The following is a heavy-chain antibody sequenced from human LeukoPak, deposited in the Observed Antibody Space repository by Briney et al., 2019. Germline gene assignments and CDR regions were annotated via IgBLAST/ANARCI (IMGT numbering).Heavy chain of an antibody. CDR3: ARDGWDGYNSQIIDY. V-gene: IGHV1-2*02. CDR2: INPNSGGT. Sequence: ASVKVSCKASGYTFTGYYMHWVRQAPGQGLEWMGWINPNSGGTNYAQKFQGRVTMTRDTSISTAYMELCRLRSDDTAVYYCARDGWDGYNSQIIDYWGQGTLVTVSS. CDR1: GYTFTGYY. J-gene: IGHJ4*02. D-gene: IGHD5-24*01.